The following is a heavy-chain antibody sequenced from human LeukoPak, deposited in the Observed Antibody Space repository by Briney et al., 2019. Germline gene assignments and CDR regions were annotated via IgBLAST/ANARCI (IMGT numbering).Heavy chain of an antibody. CDR1: GYSFTSYW. D-gene: IGHD2-2*01. CDR2: IYPGDSDT. Sequence: GESLKISCKGSGYSFTSYWIGWVRQMPGKGLEWMGIIYPGDSDTRYSPSFQGQVTISADKSISTAYLQWSSLKASDTAMYYCARRAACSSTSCPIHFDYWGQGTLVTVSS. CDR3: ARRAACSSTSCPIHFDY. V-gene: IGHV5-51*01. J-gene: IGHJ4*02.